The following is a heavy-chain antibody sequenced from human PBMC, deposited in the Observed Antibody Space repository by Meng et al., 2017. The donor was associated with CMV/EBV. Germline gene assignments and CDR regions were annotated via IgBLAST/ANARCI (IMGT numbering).Heavy chain of an antibody. Sequence: QAQLQASGPVLVKPSESLSLTVTVSGGCISSYYWSWIRQPAGKGLEWIGRIYTSGSTNYNPSLKSRVTMSVDTSKNQFSLKLSSVTAADTAVYYCAKSSEQNWNYGGWYFDLWGRGTLVTVSS. J-gene: IGHJ2*01. V-gene: IGHV4-4*07. CDR3: AKSSEQNWNYGGWYFDL. CDR1: GGCISSYY. D-gene: IGHD1-7*01. CDR2: IYTSGST.